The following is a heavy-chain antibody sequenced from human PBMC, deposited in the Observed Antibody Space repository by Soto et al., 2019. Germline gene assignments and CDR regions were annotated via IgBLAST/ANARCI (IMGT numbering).Heavy chain of an antibody. V-gene: IGHV4-59*01. J-gene: IGHJ6*02. CDR1: GGSISSYY. CDR3: ARDSREVTIFGVVIDYYGMDV. CDR2: IYYSGST. Sequence: KPSETLSLTCTVSGGSISSYYWSWIRQPPGKGLEWIGYIYYSGSTNYNPSLKSRVTISVDTSKNQFSLKLSSVTAADTAVYYCARDSREVTIFGVVIDYYGMDVWGQGTTVTVS. D-gene: IGHD3-3*01.